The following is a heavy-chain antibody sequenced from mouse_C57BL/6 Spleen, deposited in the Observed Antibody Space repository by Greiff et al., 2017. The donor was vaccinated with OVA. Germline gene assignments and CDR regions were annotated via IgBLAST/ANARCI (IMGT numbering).Heavy chain of an antibody. D-gene: IGHD1-1*01. CDR2: IRSKSSNYAT. CDR3: VRPSYYGSSYLYAMDY. V-gene: IGHV10-3*01. J-gene: IGHJ4*01. CDR1: GFTFNTYA. Sequence: GGGLVQPKGSLKLSCAASGFTFNTYAMHWVRQAPGKGLEWVARIRSKSSNYATYYADSVKDRFTISRDDSQSMLYLQMNNLKTEDTAMYYCVRPSYYGSSYLYAMDYWGQGTSVTVSS.